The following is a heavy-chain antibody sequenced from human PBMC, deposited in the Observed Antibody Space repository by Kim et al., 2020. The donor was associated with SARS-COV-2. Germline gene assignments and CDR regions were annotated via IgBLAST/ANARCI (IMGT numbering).Heavy chain of an antibody. V-gene: IGHV1-3*01. D-gene: IGHD3-10*01. J-gene: IGHJ4*02. Sequence: ASVKVSCKASGYTFSNYAIHWVRQAPGQRLEWMGWINAGNGNTKYSQKFQDRVTFTRDTSASTAYMELSRLRSEDTAVFYCARRPMVRGDNPIDYWGQGTRVTVSS. CDR1: GYTFSNYA. CDR2: INAGNGNT. CDR3: ARRPMVRGDNPIDY.